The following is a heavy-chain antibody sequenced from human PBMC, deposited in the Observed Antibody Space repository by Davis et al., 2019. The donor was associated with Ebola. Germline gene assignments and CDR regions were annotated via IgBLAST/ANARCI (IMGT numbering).Heavy chain of an antibody. Sequence: GSLRLSCAVYGGSFSGYYWSWIRQPPGKGLEWIGEINHSGSTNYNPSLKSRVTISVDTSKNQFSLKLSSVTAADTAVYYCARGGLLWFGELLFHYYYGMDVWGQGTTVTVSS. CDR1: GGSFSGYY. CDR2: INHSGST. D-gene: IGHD3-10*01. CDR3: ARGGLLWFGELLFHYYYGMDV. V-gene: IGHV4-34*01. J-gene: IGHJ6*02.